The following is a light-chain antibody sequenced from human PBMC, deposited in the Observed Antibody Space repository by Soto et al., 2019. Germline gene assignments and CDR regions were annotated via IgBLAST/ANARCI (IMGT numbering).Light chain of an antibody. CDR1: GSDVGVYNY. CDR2: EVS. J-gene: IGLJ2*01. V-gene: IGLV2-14*01. CDR3: SSYTSTNIVV. Sequence: QSALTQPASVSGSPGQSITISCTGTGSDVGVYNYVSWYQQYPGKAPQLLIFEVSDRPSGVSKRFSGSKSGSTASLTISGLQAEDEADYYCSSYTSTNIVVFGGGTKLTVL.